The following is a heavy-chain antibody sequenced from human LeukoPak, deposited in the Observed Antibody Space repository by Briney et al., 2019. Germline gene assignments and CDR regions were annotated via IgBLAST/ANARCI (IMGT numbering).Heavy chain of an antibody. D-gene: IGHD2-2*01. CDR1: GFTFSSYA. CDR3: ARDLGSEDIVVVPADQFDY. V-gene: IGHV3-30-3*01. CDR2: ISYDGSNK. J-gene: IGHJ4*02. Sequence: PGGSLRLSCAASGFTFSSYAMHWVRQAPGEGLEWVAVISYDGSNKYYADSVKGRFTISRDNSKNTLYLQMNSLRAEDTAVYYCARDLGSEDIVVVPADQFDYWGQGTLVTVSS.